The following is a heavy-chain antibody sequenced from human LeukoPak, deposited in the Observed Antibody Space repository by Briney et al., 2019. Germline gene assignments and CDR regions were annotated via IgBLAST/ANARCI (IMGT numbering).Heavy chain of an antibody. CDR2: INPNSGGT. V-gene: IGHV1-2*02. Sequence: GASVKVSCKASGYTFTGYYMHWVRQAPGQGLEWMGWINPNSGGTNYAQKFQGRVTMTRDTSISTAYMELSRLRSDDTAVYYCAREYCSSTSCYVIVYWGQGTLVTVSS. CDR1: GYTFTGYY. CDR3: AREYCSSTSCYVIVY. D-gene: IGHD2-2*01. J-gene: IGHJ4*02.